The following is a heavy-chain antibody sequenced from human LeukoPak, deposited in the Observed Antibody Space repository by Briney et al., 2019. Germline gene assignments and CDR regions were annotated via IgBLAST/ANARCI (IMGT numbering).Heavy chain of an antibody. CDR2: ISGSGGST. D-gene: IGHD6-13*01. CDR1: GFTFSTYA. CDR3: AKRLSSTLRTFDY. Sequence: GGSLRLSCAASGFTFSTYAMSWVRQAPGKGLEWVSAISGSGGSTHYADSVKGRFTISRDNSKNTLYLQMNSLRAEDTAVYYCAKRLSSTLRTFDYWGQGTLVTVSS. V-gene: IGHV3-23*01. J-gene: IGHJ4*02.